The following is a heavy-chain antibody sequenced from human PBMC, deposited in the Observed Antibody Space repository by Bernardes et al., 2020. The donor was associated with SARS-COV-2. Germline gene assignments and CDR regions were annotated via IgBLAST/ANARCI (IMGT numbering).Heavy chain of an antibody. J-gene: IGHJ4*02. CDR3: ARVDTIFGVVKYVAY. V-gene: IGHV4-31*03. D-gene: IGHD3-3*01. Sequence: SESLYLTCTVSGGSISSGGYYWSWLRQHPGKGLEWIGYIYYSGSTYYNPSLKSRVTISVDTSENQFSLKLSSVTAADTAVYYCARVDTIFGVVKYVAYWGQGTLDT. CDR1: GGSISSGGYY. CDR2: IYYSGST.